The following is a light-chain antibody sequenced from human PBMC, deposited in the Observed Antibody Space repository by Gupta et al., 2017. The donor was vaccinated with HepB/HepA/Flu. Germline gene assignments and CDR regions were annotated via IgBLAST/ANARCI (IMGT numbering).Light chain of an antibody. Sequence: EIVLTQSPGTLSLSPGERATLSCRASQSVSSSYLAWYQQKPGQAPRLLIYGASSRATGIPDRFSGSGSGTDFTLTISRLEPEDFAVYYCQQDGSSPFTFGPETKVDIK. CDR2: GAS. J-gene: IGKJ3*01. CDR1: QSVSSSY. V-gene: IGKV3-20*01. CDR3: QQDGSSPFT.